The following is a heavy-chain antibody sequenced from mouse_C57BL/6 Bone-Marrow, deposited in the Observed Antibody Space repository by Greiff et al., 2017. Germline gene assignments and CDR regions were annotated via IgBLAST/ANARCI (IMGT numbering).Heavy chain of an antibody. CDR3: ARGGIYYYGPEAY. Sequence: QVQLQQPGAELVKPGASVKVSCKASGYTFTSYWMHWVKQRPGQGLEWIGRIHPSDSDTNYNEKFKSKATLTVDTSSSTAYMQLSSLTSEDSAVYYCARGGIYYYGPEAYWGQGTLVTVSA. D-gene: IGHD1-1*01. CDR1: GYTFTSYW. CDR2: IHPSDSDT. J-gene: IGHJ3*01. V-gene: IGHV1-74*01.